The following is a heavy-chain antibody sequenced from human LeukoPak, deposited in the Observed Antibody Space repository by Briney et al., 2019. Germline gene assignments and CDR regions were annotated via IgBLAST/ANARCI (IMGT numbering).Heavy chain of an antibody. D-gene: IGHD1-26*01. CDR3: ARQPLSGSGVGAFDI. V-gene: IGHV5-51*01. Sequence: GESLKISCKGSGYGFTSYWIGWVRQMPGKGLEWMGIIYPGDSDTRYSPSFQGQVTISADKSISTAYLQWSSLKASDTAMYYCARQPLSGSGVGAFDIWGQGTMVTVSS. CDR2: IYPGDSDT. CDR1: GYGFTSYW. J-gene: IGHJ3*02.